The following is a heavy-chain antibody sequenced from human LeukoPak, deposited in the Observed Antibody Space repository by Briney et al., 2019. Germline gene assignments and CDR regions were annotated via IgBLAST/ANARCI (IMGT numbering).Heavy chain of an antibody. CDR1: GFTFSDYY. V-gene: IGHV3-11*04. CDR2: ISSSGSTI. J-gene: IGHJ3*02. Sequence: GGSLRLSCAASGFTFSDYYMSWIRQAPGKGLEWVSYISSSGSTIYYADSVKGRFTISRDNSKNTLYLQMNSLRAEDTAVYYCARGGSSWDFAFDIWGQGTMVTVSS. CDR3: ARGGSSWDFAFDI. D-gene: IGHD6-13*01.